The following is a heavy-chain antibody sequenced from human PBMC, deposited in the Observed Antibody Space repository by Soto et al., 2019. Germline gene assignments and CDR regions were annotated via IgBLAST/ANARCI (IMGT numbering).Heavy chain of an antibody. J-gene: IGHJ1*01. D-gene: IGHD1-1*01. CDR3: ARESARDRNRQFHP. V-gene: IGHV4-30-4*08. CDR2: IYHTGHT. Sequence: PSETLSLTCAVSGDSINSGYFLCSWIRDTPGGGLGCIGSIYHTGHTYYTPSLKSRGAIRVDTTRNQFYLTMLSVTAGDTVVYFCARESARDRNRQFHPWGQGTMVTVSS. CDR1: GDSINSGYFL.